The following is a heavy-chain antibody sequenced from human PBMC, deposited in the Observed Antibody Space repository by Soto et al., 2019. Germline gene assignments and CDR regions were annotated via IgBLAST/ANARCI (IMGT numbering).Heavy chain of an antibody. Sequence: PSETLSLTCTVSGGSISSYYWSWIRQPPGKGLEWIGYIYYSGSTNYNPSLKSRVTISVDTSKNQFSLKLSSVTAADTAVYYCARDYYGSGSYYSVHWFDPWGQGTLVTVSS. V-gene: IGHV4-59*01. J-gene: IGHJ5*02. CDR3: ARDYYGSGSYYSVHWFDP. CDR2: IYYSGST. D-gene: IGHD3-10*01. CDR1: GGSISSYY.